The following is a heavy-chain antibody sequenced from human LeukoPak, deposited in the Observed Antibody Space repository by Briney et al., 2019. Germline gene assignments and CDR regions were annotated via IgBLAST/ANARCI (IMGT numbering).Heavy chain of an antibody. J-gene: IGHJ4*02. CDR1: GGSFSGYY. V-gene: IGHV4-34*01. CDR2: INHSGST. D-gene: IGHD4-23*01. CDR3: ARALPYGGKGFDY. Sequence: SETLSLTCAVYGGSFSGYYWSWIRQPPGKGLEWIGEINHSGSTNYNPSLKSRVTISVDTSKNQFSLKLSSVTAADTAVYYCARALPYGGKGFDYWGQGTLVTVSS.